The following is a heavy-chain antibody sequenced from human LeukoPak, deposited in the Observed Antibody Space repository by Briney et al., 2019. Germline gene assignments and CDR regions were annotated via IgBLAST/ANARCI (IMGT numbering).Heavy chain of an antibody. V-gene: IGHV4-59*01. D-gene: IGHD2-15*01. CDR1: GGSISTYY. Sequence: PSETLSLTCTVSGGSISTYYWSWIRQPPGKGLEWIGYIYYSGSTNYNPSLKSRVTISVDTSKNQFSLRLSSVTAADTAVYYCATSARYCSGGSCYSQLGYWGQGTLVTVSS. J-gene: IGHJ4*02. CDR3: ATSARYCSGGSCYSQLGY. CDR2: IYYSGST.